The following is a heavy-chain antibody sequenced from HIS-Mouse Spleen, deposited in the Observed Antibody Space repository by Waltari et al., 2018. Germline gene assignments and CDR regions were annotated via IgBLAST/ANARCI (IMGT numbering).Heavy chain of an antibody. V-gene: IGHV1-2*02. CDR3: ARVSSGGSDFDY. CDR1: GDPFTGYC. Sequence: QVQLLQSGAEVQKPGASVMVSCKAAGDPFTGYCMHGVRQAPGQGLEWMGWNNPISGGTNYAQKFQGRVTMTRDTSISTAYMELSRLRSDDTAVYYCARVSSGGSDFDYWGQGTLVTVSS. D-gene: IGHD3-16*01. CDR2: NNPISGGT. J-gene: IGHJ4*02.